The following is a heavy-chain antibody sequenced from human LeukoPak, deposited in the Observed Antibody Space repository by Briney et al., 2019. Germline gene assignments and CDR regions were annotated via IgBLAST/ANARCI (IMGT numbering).Heavy chain of an antibody. CDR1: GFTFSEYW. CDR2: ISEDGTTT. V-gene: IGHV3-7*01. CDR3: ARDPLRGDGSAFDH. D-gene: IGHD6-25*01. Sequence: PGGSLRLSCATSGFTFSEYWMNWVRQAPGKGLEWVASISEDGTTTYYLGSVEGRFTVSRDTAKTSLFLQMDTLRVEDTAVYYCARDPLRGDGSAFDHWGQGTQVTVSS. J-gene: IGHJ4*02.